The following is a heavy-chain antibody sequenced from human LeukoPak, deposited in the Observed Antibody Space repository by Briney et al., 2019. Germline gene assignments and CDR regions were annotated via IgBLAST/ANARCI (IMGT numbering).Heavy chain of an antibody. J-gene: IGHJ3*02. CDR3: ARRGPPISPAPGPIAAAGQNAFDI. Sequence: ASVKVSCKASGYTFTAYYMQWVRQAPGQGLEWMGWINPNSGGTNYAQKFQGRVTMTRDKSISTAYLQWSSLKASDTAMYYCARRGPPISPAPGPIAAAGQNAFDIWGQGTMVTVSS. D-gene: IGHD6-13*01. V-gene: IGHV1-2*02. CDR2: INPNSGGT. CDR1: GYTFTAYY.